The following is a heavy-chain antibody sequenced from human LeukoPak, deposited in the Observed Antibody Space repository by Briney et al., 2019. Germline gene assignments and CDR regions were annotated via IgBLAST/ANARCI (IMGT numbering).Heavy chain of an antibody. D-gene: IGHD2-8*01. J-gene: IGHJ4*02. Sequence: PGGSLRLSCAASGFAFNSYWMSWVRQTPGKGLEWVATMDGGGSATYYVDSVEGRFTITRDNAKNSLFLQMNSLRAEDTALYYCANEEWYRFDYWGQGTLVTVPS. CDR1: GFAFNSYW. CDR3: ANEEWYRFDY. CDR2: MDGGGSAT. V-gene: IGHV3-7*03.